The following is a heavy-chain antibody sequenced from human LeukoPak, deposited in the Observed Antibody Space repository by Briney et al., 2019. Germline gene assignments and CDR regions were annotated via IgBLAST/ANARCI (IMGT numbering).Heavy chain of an antibody. D-gene: IGHD2-2*01. V-gene: IGHV3-23*01. J-gene: IGHJ4*02. CDR3: AKARSGSSASCYNY. Sequence: GGSLRLSCAASGFTFSTYAMSWVRQAPGKGLEWVSVISGSDGSTYYADSVKGRFTISRDNSKNTLYLQMNSLRAEDTAVCYCAKARSGSSASCYNYWGQGTLVTVSS. CDR2: ISGSDGST. CDR1: GFTFSTYA.